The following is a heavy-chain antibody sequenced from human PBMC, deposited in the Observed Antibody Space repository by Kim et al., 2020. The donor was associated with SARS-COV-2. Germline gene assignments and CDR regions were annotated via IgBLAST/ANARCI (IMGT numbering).Heavy chain of an antibody. Sequence: GGSLRLSCAASGFTFSSYAMHWVRQAPGKGLEWVAVISYDGSNKYYADSVKGRFTISRDNSKNTLYLQMNSLRAEDTAVYYCARELRYYDILTGYRWGWGPFDYWGQGTLVTVSS. CDR1: GFTFSSYA. D-gene: IGHD3-9*01. J-gene: IGHJ4*02. V-gene: IGHV3-30*04. CDR3: ARELRYYDILTGYRWGWGPFDY. CDR2: ISYDGSNK.